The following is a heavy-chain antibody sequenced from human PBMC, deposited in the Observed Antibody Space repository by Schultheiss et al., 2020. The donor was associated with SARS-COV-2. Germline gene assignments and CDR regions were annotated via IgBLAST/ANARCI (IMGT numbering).Heavy chain of an antibody. Sequence: GGSLRLSCAASGFTFSSYWMHWVRQAPGKGLVWVSRINSDGSSTSYADSVKGRFTISRDNSKNTLYLQMNSLRAEDTAVYYCARLVSGWYYFDYWGQGTLVTVSS. D-gene: IGHD6-19*01. CDR1: GFTFSSYW. CDR2: INSDGSST. J-gene: IGHJ4*02. CDR3: ARLVSGWYYFDY. V-gene: IGHV3-74*01.